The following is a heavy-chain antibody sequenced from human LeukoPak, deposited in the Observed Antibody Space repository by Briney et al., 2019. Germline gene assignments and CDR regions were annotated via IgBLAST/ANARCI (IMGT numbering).Heavy chain of an antibody. CDR3: AAWFGESVP. D-gene: IGHD3-10*01. J-gene: IGHJ5*02. Sequence: PGGSLRLSCAASGFTFTSAWMSWLRQTPEKGLEWVAHMNEDGSGRFYVDSAKGRITISRDDTQNSVYLQMNSLRVEDTAVYYCAAWFGESVPWGQGTLVTVSS. CDR1: GFTFTSAW. V-gene: IGHV3-7*01. CDR2: MNEDGSGR.